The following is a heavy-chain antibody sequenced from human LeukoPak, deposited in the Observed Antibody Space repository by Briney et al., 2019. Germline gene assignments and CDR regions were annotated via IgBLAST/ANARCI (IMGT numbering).Heavy chain of an antibody. V-gene: IGHV1-46*01. CDR3: ARDLNGGLLWFGELFSFDY. CDR1: GYTFTGYY. D-gene: IGHD3-10*01. CDR2: INPSGGST. Sequence: ASVKVSCKASGYTFTGYYMHWVRQAPGQGLEWMGWINPSGGSTSYAQKFQGRVTMTRDTSTSTVYMELSSLRSEDTAVYYCARDLNGGLLWFGELFSFDYWGQGTLVTVSS. J-gene: IGHJ4*02.